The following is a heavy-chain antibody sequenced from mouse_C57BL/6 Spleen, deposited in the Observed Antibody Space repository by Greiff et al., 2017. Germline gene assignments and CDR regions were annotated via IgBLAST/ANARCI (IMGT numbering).Heavy chain of an antibody. CDR1: GYTFTDYN. Sequence: VQLQQSGPELVKPGASVKMSCKASGYTFTDYNMHWLKQSHGKSLEWIGYINPNNGGTSYNQKFKGKATLTVNKSSSTAYMELRSLTSEDSAVYYCARSGYGNGDYWGQGTTLTVSS. CDR2: INPNNGGT. V-gene: IGHV1-22*01. J-gene: IGHJ2*01. D-gene: IGHD2-1*01. CDR3: ARSGYGNGDY.